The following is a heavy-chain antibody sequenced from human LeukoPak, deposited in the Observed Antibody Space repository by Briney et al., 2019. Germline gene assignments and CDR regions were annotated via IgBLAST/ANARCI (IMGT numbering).Heavy chain of an antibody. D-gene: IGHD2-15*01. CDR3: ARKVVKGLGAFDI. CDR1: GGSFSGYY. V-gene: IGHV4-34*01. J-gene: IGHJ3*02. Sequence: PSETLSLTCAVYGGSFSGYYWSWIRQPPGKGLEWIGEINHSGSTNYNPSLKSRVTISVDTSKNQLSLKLSSVTAADTAVYYCARKVVKGLGAFDIWGQGTMVTVSS. CDR2: INHSGST.